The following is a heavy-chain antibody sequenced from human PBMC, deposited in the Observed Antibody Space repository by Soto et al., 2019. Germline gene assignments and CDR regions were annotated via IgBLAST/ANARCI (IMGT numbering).Heavy chain of an antibody. CDR1: GFTISSYA. Sequence: EVQLLESGGGLVQPGGSLRLSCAASGFTISSYAMRWVRQATGKGLEWVSAISGSGGSTYYADSVKGRFTISRDNSKNTLYLQMNSLRAEDTAVYYCARRGSGSYYDYWGQGTLVTVSS. CDR3: ARRGSGSYYDY. CDR2: ISGSGGST. J-gene: IGHJ4*02. D-gene: IGHD1-26*01. V-gene: IGHV3-23*01.